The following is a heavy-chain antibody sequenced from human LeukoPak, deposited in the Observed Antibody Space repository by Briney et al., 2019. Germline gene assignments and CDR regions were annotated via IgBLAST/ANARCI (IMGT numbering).Heavy chain of an antibody. V-gene: IGHV3-23*01. CDR2: ISESGVGT. CDR1: GFTFSTYW. Sequence: GGSLRLSCAASGFTFSTYWMTWVRQAPGKGPEWVTSISESGVGTYYADSVKGRFTISRDNSKNTLYLQMYSLRAEDTAVYYCASKVAGGSVYWGQGSLVTVSS. D-gene: IGHD3-10*01. CDR3: ASKVAGGSVY. J-gene: IGHJ4*02.